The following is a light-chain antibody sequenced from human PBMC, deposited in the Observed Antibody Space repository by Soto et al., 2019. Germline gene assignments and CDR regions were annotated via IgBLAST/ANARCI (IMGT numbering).Light chain of an antibody. J-gene: IGKJ1*01. CDR2: KAS. CDR3: QQFSSYPWT. CDR1: QSISSW. V-gene: IGKV1-5*03. Sequence: DIQMTQSPFILSASVGDRVTITCRASQSISSWLAWFQQKPGKAPNLLIYKASNLDSGVPSRFSGSGSETEFTLTISSLQPYDFANYYCQQFSSYPWTFGQGTKVEIK.